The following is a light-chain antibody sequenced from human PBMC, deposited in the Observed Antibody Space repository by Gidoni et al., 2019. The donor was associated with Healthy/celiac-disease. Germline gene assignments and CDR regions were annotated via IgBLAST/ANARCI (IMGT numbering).Light chain of an antibody. CDR1: QSVSSSY. J-gene: IGKJ2*03. CDR3: QQYGSSPYG. Sequence: EIVLTQSAGTLSVSPGARATLSCRASQSVSSSYLAWYQQKPGQAPRLLIYGASSRATGIPDRFSGSESGTDFTLTISRLEPEDFAVYYCQQYGSSPYGFGHGTKLEIK. V-gene: IGKV3-20*01. CDR2: GAS.